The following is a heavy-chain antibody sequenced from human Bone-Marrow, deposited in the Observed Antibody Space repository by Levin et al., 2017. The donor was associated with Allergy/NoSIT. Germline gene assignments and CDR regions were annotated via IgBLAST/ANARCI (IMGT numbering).Heavy chain of an antibody. J-gene: IGHJ4*02. V-gene: IGHV3-48*02. Sequence: GESLKISCAASGFTISRYNMNWVRQAPGKGLEWVSYISVSSAIYYADSVKGRFTISRDNAKNSLYLQMTSLRDEDTAVYYCARDWDYGDYCWGQGTLVTVSS. CDR2: ISVSSAI. CDR3: ARDWDYGDYC. CDR1: GFTISRYN. D-gene: IGHD4-17*01.